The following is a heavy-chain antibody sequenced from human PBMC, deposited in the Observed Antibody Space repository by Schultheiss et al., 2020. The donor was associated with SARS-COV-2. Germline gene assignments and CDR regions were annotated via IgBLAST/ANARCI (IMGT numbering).Heavy chain of an antibody. D-gene: IGHD3-3*01. Sequence: GESLKISCAASGFTFSSYEMNWVRQAPGKGLEWVANIKQDGSEKYYVDSVKGRFTISRDNAKNTLYLQMNSLRAEDTAVYYCAKDLEVTIFGVVIKAFDYWGQGALVTVSS. CDR1: GFTFSSYE. V-gene: IGHV3-7*03. CDR3: AKDLEVTIFGVVIKAFDY. CDR2: IKQDGSEK. J-gene: IGHJ4*02.